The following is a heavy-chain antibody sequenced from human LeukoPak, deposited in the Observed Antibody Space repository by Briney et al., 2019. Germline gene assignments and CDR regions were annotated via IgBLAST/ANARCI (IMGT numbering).Heavy chain of an antibody. CDR1: GQGFDNYW. J-gene: IGHJ5*02. CDR2: IHPADSDI. V-gene: IGHV5-51*01. CDR3: ARRHYDSTDFDP. D-gene: IGHD3-22*01. Sequence: GESLKISCKASGQGFDNYWIGWVRQTPGKGLECMGIIHPADSDIVYSPSFQGQVTISADKSISTAYLQWSSLKASDTAIYYCARRHYDSTDFDPWGQGTLVTVSS.